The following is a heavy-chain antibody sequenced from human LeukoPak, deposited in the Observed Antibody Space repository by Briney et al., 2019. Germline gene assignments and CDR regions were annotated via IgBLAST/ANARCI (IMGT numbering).Heavy chain of an antibody. Sequence: GASVKVSCKASGYTFTSYYMHWVRQAPGQGLEWMGIINPSGGSTSYAQKFQGRVTMTRDTSTSTVYMELSSLRSEDTAVYYCARVGPLEMATPGYFDYWGQGTLVTVSS. CDR2: INPSGGST. J-gene: IGHJ4*02. CDR3: ARVGPLEMATPGYFDY. D-gene: IGHD5-24*01. CDR1: GYTFTSYY. V-gene: IGHV1-46*01.